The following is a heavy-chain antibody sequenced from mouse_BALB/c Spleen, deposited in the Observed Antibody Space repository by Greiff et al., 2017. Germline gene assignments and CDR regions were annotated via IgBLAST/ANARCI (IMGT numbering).Heavy chain of an antibody. D-gene: IGHD1-1*01. CDR1: GFTFSSYA. Sequence: EVQLVESGGGLVKPGGSLKLSCAASGFTFSSYAMSWVRQTPEKRLEWVASISSGGSTYYPDSLKGRFTISRDNARNILYLQMSSLRSEDTAMYYFARNYYGSSYWYFDVWGAGTTVTVSS. J-gene: IGHJ1*01. CDR3: ARNYYGSSYWYFDV. V-gene: IGHV5-6-5*01. CDR2: ISSGGST.